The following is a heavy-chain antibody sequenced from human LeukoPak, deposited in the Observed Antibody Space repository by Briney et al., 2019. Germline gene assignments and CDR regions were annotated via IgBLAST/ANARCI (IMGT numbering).Heavy chain of an antibody. J-gene: IGHJ4*02. CDR1: GGSFSGYY. D-gene: IGHD6-19*01. CDR3: ARLRGQWLVAGFFGY. CDR2: INHSGST. V-gene: IGHV4-34*01. Sequence: PSETLSLTCAVYGGSFSGYYWSWIRQPPGKGLEWIGEINHSGSTNYNPSLKSRVTISVDTSKNQFSLKLSSVTAADTAVYYCARLRGQWLVAGFFGYWGQGTLVTVSS.